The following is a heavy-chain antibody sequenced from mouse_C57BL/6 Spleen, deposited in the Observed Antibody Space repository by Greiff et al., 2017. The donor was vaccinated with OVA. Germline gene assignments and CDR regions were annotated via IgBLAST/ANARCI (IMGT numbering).Heavy chain of an antibody. CDR3: TTRYGSSYYFDY. CDR1: GFNIKDCY. J-gene: IGHJ2*01. V-gene: IGHV14-1*01. D-gene: IGHD1-1*01. Sequence: VQLKESGAELVRPGASVKLSCTASGFNIKDCYMHWVKQRPEQGLEWIGRIDPEDGDTEYAPKFQGKATMTADTSSNTAYLQLSSLTSEDTAVYYCTTRYGSSYYFDYWGQGTTLTVSS. CDR2: IDPEDGDT.